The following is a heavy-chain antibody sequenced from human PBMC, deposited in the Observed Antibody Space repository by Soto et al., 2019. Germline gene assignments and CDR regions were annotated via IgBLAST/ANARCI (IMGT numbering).Heavy chain of an antibody. CDR1: ESTFMNYD. D-gene: IGHD1-1*01. CDR3: VRMASSGTLNWFDP. V-gene: IGHV1-8*01. J-gene: IGHJ5*02. CDR2: MNPNSGNT. Sequence: PSVKVSFKASESTFMNYDISWLRQATGQGLEWMGWMNPNSGNTGYALKFQGRVSMTRNTSIYTVYLELSSLASDDTAVYYCVRMASSGTLNWFDPWGQGTLVTSPQ.